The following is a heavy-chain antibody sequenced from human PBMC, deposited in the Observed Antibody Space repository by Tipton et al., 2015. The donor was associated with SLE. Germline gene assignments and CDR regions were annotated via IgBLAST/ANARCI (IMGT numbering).Heavy chain of an antibody. CDR1: GFSISNYW. CDR2: INSDGTFT. D-gene: IGHD1-7*01. J-gene: IGHJ4*02. CDR3: AREANYNFDY. Sequence: SLRLSCAASGFSISNYWMYWGRQVPGKGLVWVSRINSDGTFTNYADSVRGRFAISRDNAQNTLFLLMTSLRADDTAVYYCAREANYNFDYWGQGTRVIASS. V-gene: IGHV3-74*01.